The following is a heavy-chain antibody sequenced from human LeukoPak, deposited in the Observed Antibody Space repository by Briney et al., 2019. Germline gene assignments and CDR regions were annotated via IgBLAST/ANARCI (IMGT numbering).Heavy chain of an antibody. CDR2: ISTYDGNT. J-gene: IGHJ5*02. V-gene: IGHV1-18*01. D-gene: IGHD7-27*01. CDR1: GYTFTSYG. CDR3: ARGLGAYWGKDFLNWFDP. Sequence: ASVKVSCKASGYTFTSYGISWVRQAPGQGLEWMGWISTYDGNTNYEQKLQGRVTMTTDTSTSTAYMELRSLRSDDTAVYYCARGLGAYWGKDFLNWFDPWGQGTLVTVSS.